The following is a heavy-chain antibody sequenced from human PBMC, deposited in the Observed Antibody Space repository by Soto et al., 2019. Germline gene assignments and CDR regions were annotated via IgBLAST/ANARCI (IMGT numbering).Heavy chain of an antibody. CDR2: IGSSGNYI. V-gene: IGHV3-21*01. D-gene: IGHD3-10*01. J-gene: IGHJ4*02. CDR3: ASVKVLSAYGSGSYYLDY. Sequence: PXGSLRLTWAASAFTLNSYDLNWVRQAPGKGLEWVSSIGSSGNYIYYADSVKGRFSISRDNAKTSLDLQMNSLREEDTPVYYCASVKVLSAYGSGSYYLDYWGQGTLVTVSS. CDR1: AFTLNSYD.